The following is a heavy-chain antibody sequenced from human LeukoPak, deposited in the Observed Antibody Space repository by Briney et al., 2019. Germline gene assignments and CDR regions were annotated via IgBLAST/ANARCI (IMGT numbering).Heavy chain of an antibody. J-gene: IGHJ5*02. CDR2: IYYSGST. CDR3: ALRMVRGVIDWFDP. CDR1: GGSISSYN. Sequence: SETLSLTCTVSGGSISSYNWSWIRQPPGKGLEWIGYIYYSGSTNYNPSLKSRVTISVDTSKNQFSLKLSSVTAADTAVYYCALRMVRGVIDWFDPWGQGTLLTVSS. D-gene: IGHD3-10*01. V-gene: IGHV4-59*01.